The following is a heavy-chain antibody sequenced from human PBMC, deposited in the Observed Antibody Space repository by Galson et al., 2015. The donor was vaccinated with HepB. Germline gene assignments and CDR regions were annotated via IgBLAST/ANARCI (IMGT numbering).Heavy chain of an antibody. CDR2: ISSSGGSR. Sequence: SLRLSCAASGFAFSGYGMHWIRQAPGKGLEWVSYISSSGGSRYADSVKGRFTISRDNARNSLYLQMSSLKAADTAVYYCARAACGGDCYGDYMDVWGNGTSVTVSS. CDR1: GFAFSGYG. CDR3: ARAACGGDCYGDYMDV. J-gene: IGHJ6*03. V-gene: IGHV3-11*01. D-gene: IGHD2-21*01.